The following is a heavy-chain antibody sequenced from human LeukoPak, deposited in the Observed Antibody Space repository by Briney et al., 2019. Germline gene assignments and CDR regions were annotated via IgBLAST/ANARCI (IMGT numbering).Heavy chain of an antibody. CDR1: GGTFSSYA. V-gene: IGHV1-69*04. J-gene: IGHJ5*02. CDR3: ACDWSSKKGNWFDP. Sequence: GAPVKVSCKASGGTFSSYAISWVRQAPGQGLEWMGRIIPILGIANYAQKFQGRVTITADKSTSTAYMELSSLRSEDTAVYYCACDWSSKKGNWFDPWGQGTLVTVSS. CDR2: IIPILGIA. D-gene: IGHD2-8*02.